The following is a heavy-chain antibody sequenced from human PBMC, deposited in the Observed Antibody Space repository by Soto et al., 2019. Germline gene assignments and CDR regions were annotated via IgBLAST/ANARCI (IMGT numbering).Heavy chain of an antibody. CDR3: ARVRRGSTDV. V-gene: IGHV4-34*01. D-gene: IGHD3-16*01. CDR2: INHSGST. CDR1: GGSFSGYY. J-gene: IGHJ6*04. Sequence: QVQLQQWGAGLLKPSETLSLTCAVYGGSFSGYYWSWIRQPPGKGLEWIGEINHSGSTNYNPSLMSPVTISVDTSKNQFSLKLSSVTAADTAVYYCARVRRGSTDVWGKVTTVTVSS.